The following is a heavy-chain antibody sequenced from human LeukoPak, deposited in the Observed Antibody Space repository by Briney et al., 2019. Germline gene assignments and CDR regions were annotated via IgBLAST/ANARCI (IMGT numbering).Heavy chain of an antibody. Sequence: SVKVSCKASGGTFSSYAISWVRQAPGQGLEWMGGIIPIFGTANYAQKFQGRVTMTRDTSTSTVYMELSSLRSEDTAVYYCARGAVPAAIQRWYFDLWGRGTLVTVSS. CDR2: IIPIFGTA. D-gene: IGHD2-2*02. CDR1: GGTFSSYA. J-gene: IGHJ2*01. CDR3: ARGAVPAAIQRWYFDL. V-gene: IGHV1-69*05.